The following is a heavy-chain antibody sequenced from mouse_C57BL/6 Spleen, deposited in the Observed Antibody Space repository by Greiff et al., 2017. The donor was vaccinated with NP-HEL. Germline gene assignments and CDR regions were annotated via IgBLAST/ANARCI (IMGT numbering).Heavy chain of an antibody. CDR1: GYTFTDYY. Sequence: EVQLQQSGPELVKPGASVKISCKASGYTFTDYYMNWVKQSHGKSLEWIGDINPNNGGTSYNQKFKGKATLTVDKSSSTAYMELRSLTSEDSAVYYCAAIYYDYDGFDYWGQGTTLTVSS. CDR3: AAIYYDYDGFDY. J-gene: IGHJ2*01. V-gene: IGHV1-26*01. CDR2: INPNNGGT. D-gene: IGHD2-4*01.